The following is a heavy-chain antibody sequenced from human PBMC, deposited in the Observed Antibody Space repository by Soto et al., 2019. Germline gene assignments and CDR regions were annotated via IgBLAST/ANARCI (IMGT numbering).Heavy chain of an antibody. J-gene: IGHJ6*02. CDR3: ARAQAIFGVVSHYYSYGMDV. Sequence: ASVKVSCKASGYTFTSYYMHWVRQAPGQGLEWMGIINPSGGSTSYAQKFQGRVTMTRDTSTSTVYMELSSLRSEDTAVYYCARAQAIFGVVSHYYSYGMDVWGQGTTVTVSS. CDR1: GYTFTSYY. D-gene: IGHD3-3*01. CDR2: INPSGGST. V-gene: IGHV1-46*01.